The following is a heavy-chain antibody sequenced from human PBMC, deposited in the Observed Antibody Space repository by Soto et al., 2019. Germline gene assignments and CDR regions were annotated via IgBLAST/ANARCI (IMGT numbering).Heavy chain of an antibody. CDR1: GYTFTSYA. CDR2: INAGNGNT. D-gene: IGHD6-19*01. V-gene: IGHV1-3*05. CDR3: ARPSYQYSSDCDWFDP. Sequence: QVQLVQSGAEEKKPGASVKVSCKASGYTFTSYAMHWVRQAPGQRLEWMGWINAGNGNTKYSQKFQGRVTITRDTSASTAYMELSSLRSEDMAVYYCARPSYQYSSDCDWFDPWGQGTLVTVSS. J-gene: IGHJ5*02.